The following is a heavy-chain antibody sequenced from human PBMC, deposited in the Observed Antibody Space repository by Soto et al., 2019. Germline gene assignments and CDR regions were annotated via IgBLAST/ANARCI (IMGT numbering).Heavy chain of an antibody. V-gene: IGHV5-51*01. CDR2: IYPGDSET. D-gene: IGHD4-4*01. Sequence: GESLKISCEGSGYSFSRYSIGWVRQMPGKGLEWMGIIYPGDSETRYSPSFRGQVTISVDKTISSAYLQWSSLKASDSAMYFCARIGYSYSPFDYWGQGTLVTVSS. CDR3: ARIGYSYSPFDY. J-gene: IGHJ4*02. CDR1: GYSFSRYS.